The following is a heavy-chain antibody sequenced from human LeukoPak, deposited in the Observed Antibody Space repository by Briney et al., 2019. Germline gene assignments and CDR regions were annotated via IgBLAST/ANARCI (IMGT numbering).Heavy chain of an antibody. Sequence: GGSLRLSCAASGFTFSNYGMHWVRQAPGKGLEWVALIWYDGSNKYYADSVKGRFTISRDNSKDTLYLQMNSLRAEDTAVYHCARTVDTAMAVTFDYWGQGSLVTVSS. J-gene: IGHJ4*02. CDR2: IWYDGSNK. V-gene: IGHV3-33*01. CDR3: ARTVDTAMAVTFDY. CDR1: GFTFSNYG. D-gene: IGHD5-18*01.